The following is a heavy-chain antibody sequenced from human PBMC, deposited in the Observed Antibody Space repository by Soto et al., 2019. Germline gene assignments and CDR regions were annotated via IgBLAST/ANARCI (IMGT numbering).Heavy chain of an antibody. D-gene: IGHD2-2*01. CDR3: ARDPDIVVLPAAPPDWFDP. V-gene: IGHV3-21*01. CDR1: GFTFSSYS. J-gene: IGHJ5*02. CDR2: ISSSSSYI. Sequence: PGGSLRLSCAASGFTFSSYSMKWVRQAPGKGLEWVSSISSSSSYIYYADSVKGRFTISRDNAKNSLYLQMNSLRAEDTAVYYCARDPDIVVLPAAPPDWFDPWGQGTLVTVSS.